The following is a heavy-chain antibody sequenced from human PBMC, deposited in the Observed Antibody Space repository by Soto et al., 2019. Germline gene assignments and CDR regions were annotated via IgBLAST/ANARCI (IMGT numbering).Heavy chain of an antibody. V-gene: IGHV4-4*02. J-gene: IGHJ3*02. CDR1: SGSISSSNW. CDR3: ARASYCSSTSCYQSGGAFEI. CDR2: IYHSGST. Sequence: SETLSLTCAVSSGSISSSNWWSWVRQPPGKGLEWIGEIYHSGSTNYNPSLKSRVTISVDKSKNQFSLKLSSVTAADTAVYYCARASYCSSTSCYQSGGAFEIWGQGTMVTVSS. D-gene: IGHD2-2*01.